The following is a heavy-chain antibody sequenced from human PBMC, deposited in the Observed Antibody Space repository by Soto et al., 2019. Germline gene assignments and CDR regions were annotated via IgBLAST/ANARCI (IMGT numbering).Heavy chain of an antibody. V-gene: IGHV4-34*01. D-gene: IGHD3-10*01. Sequence: SETLSLTCAVYGGSFSGYYWNWIRQPPGKGLEGIGEINPSGSTNYNPSLKSRVTISVDTTKNQFSLKLSSAAAADTAVYYCARRRPRPRRPVGEHPPTRYYYCMEVWGQGTTVTVSS. J-gene: IGHJ6*02. CDR1: GGSFSGYY. CDR2: INPSGST. CDR3: ARRRPRPRRPVGEHPPTRYYYCMEV.